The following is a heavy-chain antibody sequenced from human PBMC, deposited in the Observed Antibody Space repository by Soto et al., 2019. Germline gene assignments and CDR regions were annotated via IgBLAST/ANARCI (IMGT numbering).Heavy chain of an antibody. D-gene: IGHD6-13*01. Sequence: PGGSLRLSCAASGSSFSTFEMNWVRQAPGKGLEWVACINSGSDTIHYADSVRGRFTVSRDNAKNSLFLQMNSLRVEDTALYYCARDRAAGGYWGQGTLVTVSS. CDR2: INSGSDTI. CDR1: GSSFSTFE. J-gene: IGHJ4*02. V-gene: IGHV3-48*03. CDR3: ARDRAAGGY.